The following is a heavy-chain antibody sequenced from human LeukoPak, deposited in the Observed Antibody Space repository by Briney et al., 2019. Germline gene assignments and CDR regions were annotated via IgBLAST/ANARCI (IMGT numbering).Heavy chain of an antibody. CDR3: ARSITVIVDY. CDR1: GGSISSGDYY. D-gene: IGHD3-22*01. V-gene: IGHV4-30-4*01. J-gene: IGHJ4*02. CDR2: IYSSGST. Sequence: SETLSLTCTVSGGSISSGDYYWSWIRQPPGKGLEWIGYIYSSGSTYYNPSLKSRVTISVDTSKNQFSLKLISVTAADTAVYYCARSITVIVDYWGREPWSPSPQ.